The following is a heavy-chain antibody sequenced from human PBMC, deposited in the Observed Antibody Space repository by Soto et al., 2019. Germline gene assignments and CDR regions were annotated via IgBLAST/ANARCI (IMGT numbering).Heavy chain of an antibody. J-gene: IGHJ4*02. D-gene: IGHD6-13*01. CDR1: GDTISTGGYT. CDR3: ARSFIAAAVTFDY. CDR2: IYHSGST. Sequence: SETLSLTCDVSGDTISTGGYTWAWIRQPPGKGLEWIGYIYHSGSTYYNPSLKSRVTISVDRSKNQFSLKLSSVTAADTAVYYCARSFIAAAVTFDYWGQGTLVTVSS. V-gene: IGHV4-30-2*01.